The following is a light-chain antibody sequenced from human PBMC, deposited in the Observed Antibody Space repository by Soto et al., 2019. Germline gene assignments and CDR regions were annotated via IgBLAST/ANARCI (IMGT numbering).Light chain of an antibody. CDR1: SSDVGGYNY. J-gene: IGLJ2*01. V-gene: IGLV2-8*01. Sequence: QSALTQPPSASGSPGQSVTISCTGTSSDVGGYNYVSWYQQHPGKAPKLMIYEVNKRPSGVPDRISGSKSGNTASLTVSGLQADDEADYYCNSYGGSNNYVVFGGGTKLTVL. CDR2: EVN. CDR3: NSYGGSNNYVV.